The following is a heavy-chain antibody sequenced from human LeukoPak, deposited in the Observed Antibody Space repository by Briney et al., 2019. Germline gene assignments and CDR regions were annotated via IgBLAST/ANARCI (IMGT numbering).Heavy chain of an antibody. V-gene: IGHV3-48*01. CDR2: ISSGTSSI. J-gene: IGHJ4*02. CDR3: ARDSAAAGTLYFDS. D-gene: IGHD6-13*01. Sequence: GGSLRLSCSASGFTFSSRAMNWVRQAPGKGLEWVSYISSGTSSIYYADSVKGRFTISRDNAKNSLYLQMNSLRAEDTAVYYCARDSAAAGTLYFDSWGQGTLVTVSS. CDR1: GFTFSSRA.